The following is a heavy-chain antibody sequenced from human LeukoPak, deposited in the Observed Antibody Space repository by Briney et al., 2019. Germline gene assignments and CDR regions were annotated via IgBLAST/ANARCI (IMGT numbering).Heavy chain of an antibody. CDR2: INPNSGGT. J-gene: IGHJ4*02. Sequence: GASVKVSCKASGYTFTAYYMHWVRQAPGQGLEWMGWINPNSGGTKYAQKFQGRVTMTRDTSISTAYMELSRLRSDDTAVYYCARDNGGSYPFDYWGQGTLVTVSS. CDR1: GYTFTAYY. CDR3: ARDNGGSYPFDY. V-gene: IGHV1-2*02. D-gene: IGHD1-26*01.